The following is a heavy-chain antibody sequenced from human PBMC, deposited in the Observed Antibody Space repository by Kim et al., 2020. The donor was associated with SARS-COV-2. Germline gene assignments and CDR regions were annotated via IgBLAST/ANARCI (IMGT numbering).Heavy chain of an antibody. CDR1: GGSFSGYY. CDR3: ASAIYYDSSGYFDPYFDY. Sequence: SETLSLTCAVYGGSFSGYYWSWIRQPPGKGLEWIGEINHSGSTNYNPSLKSRVTISVDTSKNQFSLKLSSVTAADTAVYYCASAIYYDSSGYFDPYFDYWGQGTLVTVSS. D-gene: IGHD3-22*01. J-gene: IGHJ4*02. CDR2: INHSGST. V-gene: IGHV4-34*01.